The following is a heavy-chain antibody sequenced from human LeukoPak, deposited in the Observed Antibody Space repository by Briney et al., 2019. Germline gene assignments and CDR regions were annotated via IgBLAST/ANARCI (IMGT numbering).Heavy chain of an antibody. CDR3: ARDLRVVAAIDY. V-gene: IGHV4-39*07. J-gene: IGHJ4*02. D-gene: IGHD2-15*01. CDR2: IYYSGST. CDR1: GGSISSSSYY. Sequence: PSETLSLTCTVSGGSISSSSYYWGWIRQPPGKGLEWIGSIYYSGSTYYNPSLKSRVTISVDTSKNQFSLKLSSVTAADTAVYYCARDLRVVAAIDYWGQGTLVTVSS.